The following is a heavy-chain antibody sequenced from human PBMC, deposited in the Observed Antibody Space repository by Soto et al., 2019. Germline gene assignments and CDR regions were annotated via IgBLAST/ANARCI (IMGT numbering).Heavy chain of an antibody. CDR2: ISGSGGST. V-gene: IGHV3-23*01. Sequence: PGGSLRLSCAASGFTVSSYAMSWVRQAPGKGLEWVSAISGSGGSTYYADSVKGRFTISRDNSKNTLYLQMNSLRAEDTAVYYCAKSHPFIAVAGTVSDYWGQGTLVTVSS. J-gene: IGHJ4*02. CDR1: GFTVSSYA. D-gene: IGHD6-19*01. CDR3: AKSHPFIAVAGTVSDY.